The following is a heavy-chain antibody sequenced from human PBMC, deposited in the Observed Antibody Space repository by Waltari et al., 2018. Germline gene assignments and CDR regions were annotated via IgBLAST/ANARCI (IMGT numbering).Heavy chain of an antibody. D-gene: IGHD6-6*01. CDR2: IIPILGIA. Sequence: QVQLVQSGAEVKKPGSSVKVSCKASGGTFSSYAISWVRQAPGQGLEWMGRIIPILGIANYAQKFQGRVTITADKSTSTAYMELSSLRSEDTAVYYCARTIRIAARPRNWYFDLWGRGTLVTVSS. J-gene: IGHJ2*01. CDR1: GGTFSSYA. CDR3: ARTIRIAARPRNWYFDL. V-gene: IGHV1-69*09.